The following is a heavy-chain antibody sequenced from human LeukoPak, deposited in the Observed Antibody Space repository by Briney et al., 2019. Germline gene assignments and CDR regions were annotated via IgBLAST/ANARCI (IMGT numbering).Heavy chain of an antibody. CDR3: ARSRAFNSGAFDP. V-gene: IGHV4-61*01. Sequence: SETLSLTCNVSGASFSSASYWTWIRQPPGKGVEWIAHIYNGVNTNYNPSLKSRVTISVDTSKNQFSLRLNSVTAADTAVYYCARSRAFNSGAFDPWGQGSLVTVSS. D-gene: IGHD1-26*01. CDR2: IYNGVNT. J-gene: IGHJ5*02. CDR1: GASFSSASY.